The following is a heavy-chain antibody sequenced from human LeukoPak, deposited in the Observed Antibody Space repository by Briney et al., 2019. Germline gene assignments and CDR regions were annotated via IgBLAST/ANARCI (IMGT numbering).Heavy chain of an antibody. Sequence: GGSLRLSCAASGFTFSSYGMHWVRQAPGKGLEWVAVISYDGSNKYYADSVKGRFTISRDNSKNTLYLQMNSLRAEDTAVYYCASPWGYYGSKVGFDPWGQGTLVTVSS. D-gene: IGHD3-10*01. J-gene: IGHJ5*02. CDR1: GFTFSSYG. CDR2: ISYDGSNK. V-gene: IGHV3-30*03. CDR3: ASPWGYYGSKVGFDP.